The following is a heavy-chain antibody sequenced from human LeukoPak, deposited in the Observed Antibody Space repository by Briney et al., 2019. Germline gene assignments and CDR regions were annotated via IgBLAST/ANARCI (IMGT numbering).Heavy chain of an antibody. Sequence: GGSLRLSCAASGFTFSSYAMHWVRQAPGKGLEWVAVISYDGSNKYYADSVKGRFTISRDNSKNTLYLQMNSLRAEDTAVYYCVKGEWELLPNHFDYWGQGTLVTVSS. D-gene: IGHD1-26*01. J-gene: IGHJ4*02. CDR3: VKGEWELLPNHFDY. CDR2: ISYDGSNK. CDR1: GFTFSSYA. V-gene: IGHV3-30*04.